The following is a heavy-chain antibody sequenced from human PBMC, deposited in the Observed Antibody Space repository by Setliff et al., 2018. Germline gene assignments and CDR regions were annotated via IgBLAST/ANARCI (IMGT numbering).Heavy chain of an antibody. D-gene: IGHD2-2*01. Sequence: HPGGSLRLSCAASGFTFSGSAMHWVRQASGKGLEWVGRFRSRPDNYATAYAASVKGRFTISRDDSKNTAYLQMNSLKTEDTAVYYCTRRGVGMGMDVWGKGTTVTVS. J-gene: IGHJ6*03. CDR2: FRSRPDNYAT. CDR3: TRRGVGMGMDV. CDR1: GFTFSGSA. V-gene: IGHV3-73*01.